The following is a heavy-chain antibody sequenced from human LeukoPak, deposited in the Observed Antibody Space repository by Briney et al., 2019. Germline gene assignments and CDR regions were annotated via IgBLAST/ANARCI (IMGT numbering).Heavy chain of an antibody. D-gene: IGHD3-22*01. CDR3: ARDLDSSANPFDY. CDR2: INPSGGST. V-gene: IGHV1-46*01. CDR1: GGTFSSYA. Sequence: GASVKVSCKASGGTFSSYAISWVRQAPGQGLEWMGIINPSGGSTSYAQKFQGRVTMTRDMSTSTVYMELSSLRSEDTAVYYCARDLDSSANPFDYWGQGTLVTVSS. J-gene: IGHJ4*02.